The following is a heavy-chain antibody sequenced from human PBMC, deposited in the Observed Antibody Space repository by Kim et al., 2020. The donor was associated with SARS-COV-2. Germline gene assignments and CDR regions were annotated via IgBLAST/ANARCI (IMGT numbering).Heavy chain of an antibody. CDR1: GFTFKSYA. D-gene: IGHD3-10*01. CDR3: AKEVLPVVSGVAFDF. V-gene: IGHV3-23*01. CDR2: ISGSGSAT. Sequence: GGSLRLSCAASGFTFKSYAMNWVRQVPGKGLEWVSVISGSGSATYYADSVKGRFTISRDNSENTVFLQMNSLRVEDTATYYCAKEVLPVVSGVAFDFWGHGTLVAVSS. J-gene: IGHJ3*01.